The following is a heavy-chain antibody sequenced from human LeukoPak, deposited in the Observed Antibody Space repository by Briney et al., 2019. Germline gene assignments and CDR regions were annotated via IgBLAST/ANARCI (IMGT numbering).Heavy chain of an antibody. D-gene: IGHD5-12*01. V-gene: IGHV3-21*01. Sequence: GGSLRLSCAASGFTFSSYSMNWVRQAPGKGLEWVSSISSSSSYIYYADSVKGRFTISRDNAKNSLYLQMNSLRAEDTAVYYCTTGSGQLRRSFDYWGQGTLVTVSS. CDR3: TTGSGQLRRSFDY. CDR1: GFTFSSYS. J-gene: IGHJ4*02. CDR2: ISSSSSYI.